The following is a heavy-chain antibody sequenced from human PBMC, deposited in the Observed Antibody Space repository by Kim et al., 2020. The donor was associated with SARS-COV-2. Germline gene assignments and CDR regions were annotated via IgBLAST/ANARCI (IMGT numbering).Heavy chain of an antibody. CDR1: GFTFSSYS. V-gene: IGHV3-48*02. D-gene: IGHD6-6*01. CDR3: ARDTSSSSDPLDY. J-gene: IGHJ4*02. CDR2: ISSSSKTT. Sequence: GGSLRLSCAASGFTFSSYSMNWVRQAPGKGLEWVSYISSSSKTTYYADSVKGRFTISRDDAKNSLYLQMNSLRDEDSAVYYCARDTSSSSDPLDYWGQGTLVTVSS.